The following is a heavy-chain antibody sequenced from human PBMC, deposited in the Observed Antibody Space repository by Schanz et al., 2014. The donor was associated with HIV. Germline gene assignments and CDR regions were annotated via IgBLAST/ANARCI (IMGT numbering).Heavy chain of an antibody. Sequence: EVQLMDSGGGLVRPGGSLRLSCAASGLTFSNYAMSWVRQAPGKGLEWVSGISGGGGDTYYADSVKGRFTISRDNSKNMLYLQMNSLRAEDTAVYYCATAAVTDYSDNWGQGTLVTVSS. J-gene: IGHJ4*02. V-gene: IGHV3-23*01. CDR2: ISGGGGDT. CDR1: GLTFSNYA. D-gene: IGHD4-17*01. CDR3: ATAAVTDYSDN.